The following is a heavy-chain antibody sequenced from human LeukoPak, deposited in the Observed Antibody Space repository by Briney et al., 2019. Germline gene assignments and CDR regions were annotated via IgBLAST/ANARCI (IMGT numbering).Heavy chain of an antibody. CDR2: IYYSGST. CDR1: GGSISSGGYY. D-gene: IGHD6-6*01. Sequence: SETLSLTCTVSGGSISSGGYYWSWIRQHPGKGLKWIGYIYYSGSTYYNPSLKSRVTISVDTSKNQFSLKLSSVTAADTAVYYCARASSSDNWFDPWGQGTLVTVSS. CDR3: ARASSSDNWFDP. J-gene: IGHJ5*02. V-gene: IGHV4-31*03.